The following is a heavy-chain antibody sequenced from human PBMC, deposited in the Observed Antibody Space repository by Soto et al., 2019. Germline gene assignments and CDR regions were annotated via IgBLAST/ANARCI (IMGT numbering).Heavy chain of an antibody. CDR2: IAVGSGYT. D-gene: IGHD2-8*01. CDR1: GFTFTSSA. V-gene: IGHV1-58*01. Sequence: SVKVSCKAAGFTFTSSAFQWVRQARGQRLEWIGWIAVGSGYTNYAQRFQDRVTLTRDMSTATTYMELSRLTSEDTAIYYCEADATAWQQMVPSDYWGPGPLVTVSS. J-gene: IGHJ4*02. CDR3: EADATAWQQMVPSDY.